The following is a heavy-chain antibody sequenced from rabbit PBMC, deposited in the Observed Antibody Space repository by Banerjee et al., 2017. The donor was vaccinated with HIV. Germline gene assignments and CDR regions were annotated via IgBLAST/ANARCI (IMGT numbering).Heavy chain of an antibody. D-gene: IGHD6-1*01. CDR1: GFSFSSGLP. CDR2: IDTGDGGS. V-gene: IGHV1S40*01. CDR3: ARDDVTYSAFGYIYPTYFDL. J-gene: IGHJ4*01. Sequence: QSLEESGGDLVKPGASLTLTCTGSGFSFSSGLPMCWVRQAPGKGLEWIASIDTGDGGSYYASWVNGRFTISLDNAQNTVFLQMTSLRVADTATYFCARDDVTYSAFGYIYPTYFDLWGQGTLVTVS.